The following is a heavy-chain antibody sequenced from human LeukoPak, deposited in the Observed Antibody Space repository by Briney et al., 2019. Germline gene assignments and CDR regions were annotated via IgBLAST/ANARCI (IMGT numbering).Heavy chain of an antibody. CDR1: GFVFSNYA. CDR3: AKSADSSGYYYFDY. V-gene: IGHV3-23*01. D-gene: IGHD3-22*01. Sequence: GGSLRLPCAASGFVFSNYAMSWVRQAPGKGLEWVSGVTSAGTSTFNADSVKGRFTISRDNSKNTLYLQMNSLRVEDTAVYYCAKSADSSGYYYFDYWGQGTLVTVSS. J-gene: IGHJ4*02. CDR2: VTSAGTST.